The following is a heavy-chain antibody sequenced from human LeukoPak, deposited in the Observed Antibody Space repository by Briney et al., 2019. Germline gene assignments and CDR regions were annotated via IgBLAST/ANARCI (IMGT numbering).Heavy chain of an antibody. CDR3: AKWDSSSWYWSYYYMDV. J-gene: IGHJ6*03. CDR1: GFTFSSYG. Sequence: GGSLRLSCAASGFTFSSYGMHWVRQAPGKGLEWVAVISYDGSNKYYADSVKGRFTISRDNSKNTLYLQMNSLRAEDTAVYYCAKWDSSSWYWSYYYMDVWGKGTTVTVSS. D-gene: IGHD6-13*01. V-gene: IGHV3-30*18. CDR2: ISYDGSNK.